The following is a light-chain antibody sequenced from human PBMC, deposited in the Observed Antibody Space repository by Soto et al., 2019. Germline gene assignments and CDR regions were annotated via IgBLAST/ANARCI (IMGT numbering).Light chain of an antibody. J-gene: IGLJ7*01. CDR2: EVY. Sequence: QSALTQPPSASGSPGQSVTISCAGTGSDIAVYDFVSWYQQHPDKAPKLIIYEVYKRPSGVPDRFSASKSGNTASLTVSGHQAEEEAYYYSTSFAGNNIFFFGGGPQLTVL. CDR1: GSDIAVYDF. V-gene: IGLV2-8*01. CDR3: TSFAGNNIFF.